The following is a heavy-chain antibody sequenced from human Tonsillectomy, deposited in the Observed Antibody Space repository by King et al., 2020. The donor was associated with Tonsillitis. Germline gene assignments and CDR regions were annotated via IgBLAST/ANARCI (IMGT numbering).Heavy chain of an antibody. V-gene: IGHV3-48*03. J-gene: IGHJ5*01. CDR1: GFTFSSYE. CDR3: ARDLDSSGFYS. D-gene: IGHD6-19*01. Sequence: VQLVESGGCLVQPGGSLRLSCAASGFTFSSYEMNWVRQAPGKGLEWVSYISSSGSTIYYAESVKGRFTLSRDNAKNSLYLQMNSLRAEDTAVYYCARDLDSSGFYSWGQGTLVTVSS. CDR2: ISSSGSTI.